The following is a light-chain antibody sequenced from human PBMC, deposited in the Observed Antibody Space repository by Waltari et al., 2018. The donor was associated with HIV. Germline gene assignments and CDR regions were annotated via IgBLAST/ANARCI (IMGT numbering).Light chain of an antibody. CDR1: QDLRNY. CDR3: QYYANLPVK. V-gene: IGKV1-33*01. Sequence: DMQMTQSPSSLSASVGVRVTITCQARQDLRNYSNWYQQKPGNAPKLLIYDASNLETGVPSRFMGSGSGTEFTFAISSLQHEEIATYYCQYYANLPVKFSPGTKVDIK. J-gene: IGKJ3*01. CDR2: DAS.